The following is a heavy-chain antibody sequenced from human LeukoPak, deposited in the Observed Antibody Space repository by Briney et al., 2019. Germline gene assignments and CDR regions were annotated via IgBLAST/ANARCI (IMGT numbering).Heavy chain of an antibody. Sequence: GGSLRLSCAASGFTFSSYSMNWVRQAPGQGLEWVSSIGSSSSYIYYADSVKGRFTISRDNAKNSLYLQMNSLRAEDTAVYYCARENSGIEDFDYWGQGTLVTVSS. J-gene: IGHJ4*02. CDR2: IGSSSSYI. CDR3: ARENSGIEDFDY. D-gene: IGHD1-26*01. V-gene: IGHV3-21*01. CDR1: GFTFSSYS.